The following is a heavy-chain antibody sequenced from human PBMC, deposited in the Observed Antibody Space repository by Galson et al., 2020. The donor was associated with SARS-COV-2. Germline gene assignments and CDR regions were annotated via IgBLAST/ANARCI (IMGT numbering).Heavy chain of an antibody. Sequence: SETLSLTCAVYGGSFSGYYWSWIRQPPGKGLEWIGEINHSGSTNYNPSLKSRVTISVDTSKNQFSLKLSSVTAADTAVYYCARRGYSSSWYFRNAPPPRPTWGQGTLVTVSS. V-gene: IGHV4-34*01. J-gene: IGHJ5*02. D-gene: IGHD6-13*01. CDR3: ARRGYSSSWYFRNAPPPRPT. CDR1: GGSFSGYY. CDR2: INHSGST.